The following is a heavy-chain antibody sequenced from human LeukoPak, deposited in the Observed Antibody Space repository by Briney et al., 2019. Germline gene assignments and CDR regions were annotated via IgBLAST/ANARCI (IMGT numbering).Heavy chain of an antibody. Sequence: PGRSLRLSCVTSGFTFRNYGMHWVRQAPGEGLEWFSAITGSGSDTYHADSVKGRFTISRDNSKNTLYLQMNSLRAEDTAVYYCAKGSSISRPYYFDQWGQGTLVTVSS. CDR3: AKGSSISRPYYFDQ. CDR1: GFTFRNYG. D-gene: IGHD2-2*01. J-gene: IGHJ4*02. CDR2: ITGSGSDT. V-gene: IGHV3-23*01.